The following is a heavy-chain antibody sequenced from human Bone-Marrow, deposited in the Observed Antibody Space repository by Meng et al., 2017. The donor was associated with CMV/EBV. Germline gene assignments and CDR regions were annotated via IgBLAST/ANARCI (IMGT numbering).Heavy chain of an antibody. CDR1: GYTFTGYY. V-gene: IGHV1-2*02. CDR2: SNPSSGGT. CDR3: ASPTAMDVGY. J-gene: IGHJ4*02. D-gene: IGHD5-18*01. Sequence: SCQASGYTFTGYYMHWVRQAPGQGLEWMGWSNPSSGGTNYAQKFQGRVTMTRDTSISTAYMELSRLRSDDTAVYYCASPTAMDVGYWGQGTLVTVSS.